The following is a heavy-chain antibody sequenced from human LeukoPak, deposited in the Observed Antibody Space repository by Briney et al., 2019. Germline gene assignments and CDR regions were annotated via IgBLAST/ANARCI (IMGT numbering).Heavy chain of an antibody. Sequence: SQTLSLTCTVSGGSISSGSYYWSWIRQPAGKGLEWIGRIYTSGSTYYNPSLKSRVTISVDTSKNQFSLKLSSVTAADTAVYYCARDPHYYYYYGMDVXXXGTTVTVSS. CDR3: ARDPHYYYYYGMDV. J-gene: IGHJ6*01. CDR2: IYTSGST. CDR1: GGSISSGSYY. V-gene: IGHV4-61*02.